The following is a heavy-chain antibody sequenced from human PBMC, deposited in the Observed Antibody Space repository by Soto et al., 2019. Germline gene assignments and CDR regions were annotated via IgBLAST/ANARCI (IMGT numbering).Heavy chain of an antibody. Sequence: GGSLRLSCAASGFTFTRYSMNWVRQAPGKGLEWVSSISSTTNYIYYGDSMKGRFTISRDNAKNSLYLEVNSLRAEDTAVYYCARESEDLTSNFDYWGQGTLVTVSS. CDR3: ARESEDLTSNFDY. J-gene: IGHJ4*02. CDR2: ISSTTNYI. V-gene: IGHV3-21*06. CDR1: GFTFTRYS.